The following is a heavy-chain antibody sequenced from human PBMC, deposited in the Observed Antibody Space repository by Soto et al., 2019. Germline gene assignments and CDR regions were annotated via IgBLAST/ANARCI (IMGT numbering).Heavy chain of an antibody. V-gene: IGHV4-30-4*01. CDR1: GGSIGSGVYF. J-gene: IGHJ4*02. D-gene: IGHD1-26*01. Sequence: QVQLQESGPGLVKPSQTLSLTCTVSGGSIGSGVYFWSWIRQPPGKGLEWIGFISYTGSAHYNPSLTSRVAISVDTSKNQFPLKLTSVSAADAAVYYCATMGATTGSYYFEYWGQGTLVTVSS. CDR3: ATMGATTGSYYFEY. CDR2: ISYTGSA.